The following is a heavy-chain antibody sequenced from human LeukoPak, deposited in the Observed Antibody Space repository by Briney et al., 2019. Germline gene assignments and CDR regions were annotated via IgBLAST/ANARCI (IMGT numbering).Heavy chain of an antibody. Sequence: KPSETLSLTCTVSGGSISSYYWSWIRQPAGKGLEWIGRIYTSGSTNYNPSLKSRVTMSVDTSKNQFSLKLSSVTAADTAVYYCARDAELRYFDWLTLNYYYGMDVWGQGTTVTVSS. D-gene: IGHD3-9*01. CDR2: IYTSGST. CDR1: GGSISSYY. V-gene: IGHV4-4*07. J-gene: IGHJ6*02. CDR3: ARDAELRYFDWLTLNYYYGMDV.